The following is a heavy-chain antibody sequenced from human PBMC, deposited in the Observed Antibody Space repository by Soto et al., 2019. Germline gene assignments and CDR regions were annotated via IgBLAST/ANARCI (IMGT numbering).Heavy chain of an antibody. CDR3: ASSGRFNWNYFDY. D-gene: IGHD1-20*01. Sequence: PSETLSLTCTVSGGSISSSSYYWGWIRQPPGKGLEWIGSIYYSGSTYYNPSLKSRVTISVDTSKNQFSLKLSSVTAADTAVYYCASSGRFNWNYFDYWGQGTLVTVSS. CDR2: IYYSGST. CDR1: GGSISSSSYY. J-gene: IGHJ4*02. V-gene: IGHV4-39*01.